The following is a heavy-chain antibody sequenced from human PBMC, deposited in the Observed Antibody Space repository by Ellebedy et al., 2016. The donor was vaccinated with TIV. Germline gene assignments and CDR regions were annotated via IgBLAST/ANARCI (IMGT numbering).Heavy chain of an antibody. D-gene: IGHD3-22*01. Sequence: ASVKVSXKASGYTFTTYTMHWVRQAPGQRLEWMGWINAGNGNTKYSQKFQGRVTITRDTSASTAYMELSRLRSEDTTVYYCARETHFYDSRSDYPWGSWGQGTLVTVSS. CDR3: ARETHFYDSRSDYPWGS. J-gene: IGHJ5*02. V-gene: IGHV1-3*01. CDR2: INAGNGNT. CDR1: GYTFTTYT.